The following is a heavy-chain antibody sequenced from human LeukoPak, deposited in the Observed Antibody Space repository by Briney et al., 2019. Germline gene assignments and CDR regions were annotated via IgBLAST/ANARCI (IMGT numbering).Heavy chain of an antibody. J-gene: IGHJ5*02. CDR1: GGSFSGFY. V-gene: IGHV4-34*01. D-gene: IGHD1-14*01. Sequence: SETLSLTCAVYGGSFSGFYWSWIRQPPGKGLEWIGEVNHSGSTNYNPSLKSRVTISVDTSKNHFSLKLSSVTAADTAVYFCARLELVYDRLVGLDPWGQGTLVTVSS. CDR3: ARLELVYDRLVGLDP. CDR2: VNHSGST.